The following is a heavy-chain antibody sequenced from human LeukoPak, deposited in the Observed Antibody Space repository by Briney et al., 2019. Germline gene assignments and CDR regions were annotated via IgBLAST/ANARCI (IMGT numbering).Heavy chain of an antibody. Sequence: GGSLRLSCTVSGFTFSNYDMSWVRQAPGKGLEWVASITTSSSHIYHAVSVRGRFTISRDNAKNSLYLQMNGLRAEDTAVYYCARGGFTLIREDAFDIWGQGTMVTVSS. J-gene: IGHJ3*02. D-gene: IGHD3-22*01. CDR1: GFTFSNYD. CDR3: ARGGFTLIREDAFDI. V-gene: IGHV3-21*01. CDR2: ITTSSSHI.